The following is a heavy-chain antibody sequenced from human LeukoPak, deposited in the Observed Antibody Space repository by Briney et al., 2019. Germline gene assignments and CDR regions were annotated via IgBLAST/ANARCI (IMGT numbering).Heavy chain of an antibody. CDR1: GFTFSSYA. J-gene: IGHJ4*02. CDR3: AKMGSNRYPFDY. Sequence: GGSLRLSCAASGFTFSSYAMNWVCQAPGKGLEWVSSISGSGGSMYYADSVKGRFTISRDNSKNTLYLQMNSLRAEDTAVYYCAKMGSNRYPFDYWGQGTLVTVSS. CDR2: ISGSGGSM. D-gene: IGHD2/OR15-2a*01. V-gene: IGHV3-23*01.